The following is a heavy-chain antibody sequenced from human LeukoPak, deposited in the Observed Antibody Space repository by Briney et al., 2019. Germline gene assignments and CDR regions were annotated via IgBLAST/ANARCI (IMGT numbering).Heavy chain of an antibody. CDR1: GGSISSYY. D-gene: IGHD1-26*01. Sequence: SETLSLTCTVSGGSISSYYWSWIRQPPGKGLEWIGYISYSGSTNYNPSLKSRVTISVDTSKNQFSLKLSSVTAADTAVYNCARRSGSYCDYWGQGTLVTVSS. V-gene: IGHV4-59*01. CDR3: ARRSGSYCDY. CDR2: ISYSGST. J-gene: IGHJ4*02.